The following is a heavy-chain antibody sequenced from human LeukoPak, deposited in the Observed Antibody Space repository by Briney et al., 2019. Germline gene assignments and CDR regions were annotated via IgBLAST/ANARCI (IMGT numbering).Heavy chain of an antibody. J-gene: IGHJ4*02. Sequence: ASVKVSCKASGGTFSSYAISWVRQAPGQGLEWMGIINPSGGSTSYAQNFQDRVTMTRDTSTSTVYMELSSLSSEDTAVYYCARELSGSYGFDYWGQGTLVTVSS. D-gene: IGHD1-26*01. V-gene: IGHV1-46*01. CDR3: ARELSGSYGFDY. CDR1: GGTFSSYA. CDR2: INPSGGST.